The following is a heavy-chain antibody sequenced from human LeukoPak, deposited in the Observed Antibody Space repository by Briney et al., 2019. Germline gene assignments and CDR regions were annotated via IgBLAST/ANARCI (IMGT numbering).Heavy chain of an antibody. CDR3: AKGVFPLWFGELLEYFQH. CDR1: GFTFSSYG. CDR2: ISYDGSNK. V-gene: IGHV3-30*18. Sequence: GGSLRLSCAASGFTFSSYGMHWVRQAPGKGLEWVAVISYDGSNKYYADSVKGRFTISRDNSKNTLYLQMNSLRAEDTAVYYCAKGVFPLWFGELLEYFQHWGQGTLVTVSS. J-gene: IGHJ1*01. D-gene: IGHD3-10*01.